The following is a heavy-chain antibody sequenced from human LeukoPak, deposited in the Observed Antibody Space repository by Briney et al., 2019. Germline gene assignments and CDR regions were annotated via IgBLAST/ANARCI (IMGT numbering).Heavy chain of an antibody. CDR2: IYTSGST. CDR3: ARHYVSSAYYFDY. J-gene: IGHJ4*02. V-gene: IGHV4-4*07. CDR1: GGSFSIYY. Sequence: PSETLSLTGPVSGGSFSIYYWSWIRQPAGKGLEYIGRIYTSGSTNYNPSLKSRVTISVDTTKNQFSLKLSSVTAADTAVYYCARHYVSSAYYFDYWGQGTLVTVSS. D-gene: IGHD3-22*01.